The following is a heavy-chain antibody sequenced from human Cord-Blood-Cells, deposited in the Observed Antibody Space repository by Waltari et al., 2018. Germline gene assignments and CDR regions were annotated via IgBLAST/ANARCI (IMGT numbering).Heavy chain of an antibody. J-gene: IGHJ4*02. D-gene: IGHD5-18*01. CDR3: ARDGPRGYSYGN. CDR2: IYSGGST. Sequence: EVQLVESGGGLIQPGGSLRLSCAASGFTVSSNYMSWVRQAPGKGLEWVSVIYSGGSTYTADSVKGRYTISREKSKNTLYLQMNSLRAEDTAVYYCARDGPRGYSYGNWGQGTLVTVSS. V-gene: IGHV3-53*01. CDR1: GFTVSSNY.